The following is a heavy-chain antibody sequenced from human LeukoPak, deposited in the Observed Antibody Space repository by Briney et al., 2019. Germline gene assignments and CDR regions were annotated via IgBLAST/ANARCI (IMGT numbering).Heavy chain of an antibody. CDR3: ARVRIAAAGTRNWFDP. CDR2: MNPNSGNT. Sequence: ASVKVSCKASGYTFTSYDINWVRQATGQGLEWMGWMNPNSGNTGYAQKFQGRVTMTRNTSISTAYMELSSLRSEDTAVYYCARVRIAAAGTRNWFDPWGQGTLVTVSS. CDR1: GYTFTSYD. D-gene: IGHD6-13*01. J-gene: IGHJ5*02. V-gene: IGHV1-8*01.